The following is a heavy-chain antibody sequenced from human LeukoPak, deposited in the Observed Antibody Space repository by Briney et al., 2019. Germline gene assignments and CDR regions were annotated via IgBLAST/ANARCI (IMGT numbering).Heavy chain of an antibody. D-gene: IGHD3-9*01. CDR3: ARQGGDILTGYLDY. CDR1: GFTFSDYY. Sequence: GGSLRLSCATSGFTFSDYYMSWIRQAPGKGLEWVSYNSSSGTYTNSADSVKGRFTISRDYPKNSLYLQMSSLRAEDTAVYYCARQGGDILTGYLDYWGQGTLVTVS. J-gene: IGHJ4*02. V-gene: IGHV3-11*03. CDR2: NSSSGTYT.